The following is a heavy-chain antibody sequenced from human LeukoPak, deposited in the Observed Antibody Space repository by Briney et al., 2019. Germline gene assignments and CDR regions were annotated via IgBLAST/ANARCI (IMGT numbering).Heavy chain of an antibody. CDR1: GYTLATHD. Sequence: ASVKVSCKASGYTLATHDINWVRQATGQGLEWMGWMNPNNGNTGSGQKFQGRLTMTRDISINTAYMELSSLRSDDTAVYFCARGRRQRAAANKEYNYCYVMDVWGLGTTVTVSS. V-gene: IGHV1-8*01. CDR3: ARGRRQRAAANKEYNYCYVMDV. CDR2: MNPNNGNT. D-gene: IGHD6-25*01. J-gene: IGHJ6*02.